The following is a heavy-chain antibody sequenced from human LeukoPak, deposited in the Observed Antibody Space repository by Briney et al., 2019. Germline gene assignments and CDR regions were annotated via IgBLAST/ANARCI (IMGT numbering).Heavy chain of an antibody. CDR3: ARVPRSYYNYYYMDV. Sequence: SETLSLTCTVSGGSISSYYWSWIRQPPGKGLEWIGYIYYSGSTNYNTSLKSRVTISVDTSKNQFSLKLSSVTAADTAVYYCARVPRSYYNYYYMDVWGKGTTVTVSS. CDR2: IYYSGST. J-gene: IGHJ6*03. CDR1: GGSISSYY. V-gene: IGHV4-59*01.